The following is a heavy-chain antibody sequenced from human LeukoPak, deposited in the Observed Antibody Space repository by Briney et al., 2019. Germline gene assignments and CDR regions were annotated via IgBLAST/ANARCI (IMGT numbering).Heavy chain of an antibody. CDR2: ISGSGGST. D-gene: IGHD3-22*01. Sequence: SGGSLRLSCAASGFTFSSYAMSWVRQAPGKGLEWFSAISGSGGSTYYADSVKGRFTISRDNSKNTLYLQMNSLRVEDTAVYYCAKVGITMIVVVSAFDYWGQGTLVTVSS. V-gene: IGHV3-23*01. J-gene: IGHJ4*02. CDR1: GFTFSSYA. CDR3: AKVGITMIVVVSAFDY.